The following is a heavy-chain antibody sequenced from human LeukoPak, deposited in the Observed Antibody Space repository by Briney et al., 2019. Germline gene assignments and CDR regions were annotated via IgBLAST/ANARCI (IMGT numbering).Heavy chain of an antibody. Sequence: SETLSLTCTVSGGSISSSSYYWGWLRQPPGRGLEWIGSIYYSGSTYYNPSLKSRVTISVDTSKNQFSLKLSSVTAADTAVYYCARRYSSGWYGYWGQGTLVTVSS. CDR2: IYYSGST. D-gene: IGHD6-19*01. CDR3: ARRYSSGWYGY. J-gene: IGHJ4*02. CDR1: GGSISSSSYY. V-gene: IGHV4-39*07.